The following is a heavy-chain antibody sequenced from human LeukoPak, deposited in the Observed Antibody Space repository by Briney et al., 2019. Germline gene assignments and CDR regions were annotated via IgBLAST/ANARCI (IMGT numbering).Heavy chain of an antibody. J-gene: IGHJ5*02. V-gene: IGHV4-61*02. CDR3: EGAHGFDSSGYYFPHH. CDR2: IYTSGSI. D-gene: IGHD3-22*01. Sequence: SQTLSLTCTVSGGSVSSDNYYWSWIRQPAGKGLEWIGRIYTSGSINYNPSLEGRVTISVDTSKNQFSLKLSSVTAAVTAVYYCEGAHGFDSSGYYFPHHSGQGTLVTVSS. CDR1: GGSVSSDNYY.